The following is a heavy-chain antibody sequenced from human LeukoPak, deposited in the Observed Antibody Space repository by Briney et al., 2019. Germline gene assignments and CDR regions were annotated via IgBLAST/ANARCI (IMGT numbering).Heavy chain of an antibody. CDR3: ARQFWSGYSSLDY. CDR1: GGSISSYS. Sequence: SETLSLTCTVSGGSISSYSWSWIRQPPGKGLEWIGYIYYGGSTNYNPSLKSRVTISMDTSKNQFSLKLSSVTAADTALYYCARQFWSGYSSLDYWGQGTLVTVSS. J-gene: IGHJ4*02. D-gene: IGHD3-3*01. CDR2: IYYGGST. V-gene: IGHV4-59*01.